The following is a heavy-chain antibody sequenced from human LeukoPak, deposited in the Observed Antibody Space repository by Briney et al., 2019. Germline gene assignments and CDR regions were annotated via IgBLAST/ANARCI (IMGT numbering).Heavy chain of an antibody. CDR1: GYTFTGYY. CDR3: ARDTDLNDYDY. Sequence: ASVTVSCKASGYTFTGYYLHWVRQAPGQGLEWMGWINPSSGATKYAQNFQGGVTMTRETSITTAYMEMSRLRSDDTAVYYCARDTDLNDYDYWGQGTLVTVSS. CDR2: INPSSGAT. J-gene: IGHJ4*02. V-gene: IGHV1-2*02. D-gene: IGHD5-12*01.